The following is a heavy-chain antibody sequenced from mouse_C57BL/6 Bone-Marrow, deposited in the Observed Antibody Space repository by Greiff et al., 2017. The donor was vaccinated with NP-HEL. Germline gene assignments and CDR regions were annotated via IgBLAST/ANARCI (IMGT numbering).Heavy chain of an antibody. J-gene: IGHJ1*03. CDR2: IRNKANGYTT. CDR3: ARYYYGSSYGWYFDV. V-gene: IGHV7-3*01. Sequence: EVKLMESGGGLVQPGGSLSLSCAASGFTFTDYYMSWVRQPPGKALEWLGFIRNKANGYTTEYSASVKGRFTISRDNSQSIIYLQMNALRAEDSATYYCARYYYGSSYGWYFDVWGTGTTVTVSS. CDR1: GFTFTDYY. D-gene: IGHD1-1*01.